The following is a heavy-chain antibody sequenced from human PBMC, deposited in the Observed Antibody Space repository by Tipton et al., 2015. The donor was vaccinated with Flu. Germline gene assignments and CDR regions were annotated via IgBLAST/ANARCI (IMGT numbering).Heavy chain of an antibody. CDR2: IYYSGST. V-gene: IGHV4-61*01. Sequence: TLSLTCTVSGGSISSSSFYWSWIRQPPGKGLEWIGYIYYSGSTNYNSSLKSRVSISVDTSKNQFSLKLSSVTAADTAVYYCARVAHNWNYSIDYWGQGTLATVSS. CDR3: ARVAHNWNYSIDY. J-gene: IGHJ4*02. CDR1: GGSISSSSFY. D-gene: IGHD1-7*01.